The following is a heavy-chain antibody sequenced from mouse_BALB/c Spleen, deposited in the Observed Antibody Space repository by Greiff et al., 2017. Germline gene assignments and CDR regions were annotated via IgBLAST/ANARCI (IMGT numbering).Heavy chain of an antibody. D-gene: IGHD1-1*01. Sequence: QVQLQQSGPELVRPGVSVKISCKGSSYTFTDYAMHWVKQSHAKSLEWIGVISTYYGNTNFNQKFKGKATMTVDKSSSTAYMELARLTSEDSAVYYCARGAYGSSLYYYAMDYWGQGTSVTVSS. CDR2: ISTYYGNT. CDR3: ARGAYGSSLYYYAMDY. CDR1: SYTFTDYA. V-gene: IGHV1-67*01. J-gene: IGHJ4*01.